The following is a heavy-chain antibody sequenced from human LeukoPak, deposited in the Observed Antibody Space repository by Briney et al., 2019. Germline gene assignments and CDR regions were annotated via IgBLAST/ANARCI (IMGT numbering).Heavy chain of an antibody. J-gene: IGHJ4*02. D-gene: IGHD2-21*01. CDR1: GFTFSSYA. CDR3: ARLFGSDGY. V-gene: IGHV3-48*01. Sequence: GVSLRLSCATSGFTFSSYAMSGVRQAPGKGLEWAAYISSNGDVTHYADSVKGRFTISRDNAKNLLYLQMNSLRAEDTAVYYCARLFGSDGYWGQGTLVTVSS. CDR2: ISSNGDVT.